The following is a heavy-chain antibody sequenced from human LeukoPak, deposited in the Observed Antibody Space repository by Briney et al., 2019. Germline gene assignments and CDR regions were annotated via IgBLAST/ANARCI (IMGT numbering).Heavy chain of an antibody. J-gene: IGHJ6*03. CDR1: GGSISSYY. D-gene: IGHD2-2*01. Sequence: SETLSLTYTVSGGSISSYYWSWIGQPPGKALEWIGYIYTSGCTNYNPSLKSRVTISVDTSKNQFSLKLSSVTAADTAVYYCARQGLQVPAAPQDNYYYYMDVWGKGTTVTVSS. V-gene: IGHV4-4*09. CDR3: ARQGLQVPAAPQDNYYYYMDV. CDR2: IYTSGCT.